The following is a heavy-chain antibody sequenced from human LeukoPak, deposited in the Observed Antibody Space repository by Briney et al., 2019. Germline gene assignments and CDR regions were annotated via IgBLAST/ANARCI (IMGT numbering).Heavy chain of an antibody. J-gene: IGHJ5*02. CDR2: IYYSGST. Sequence: GSLRLSCAASGFTFSTYAMSWVRQPPGKGLEWIGYIYYSGSTNYNPSLKSRVTISVDTSKNQFSLKLSSVTAADTAVYYCARDPGNDFWSGYGIDPWGQGTLVTVSS. D-gene: IGHD3-3*01. V-gene: IGHV4-59*01. CDR3: ARDPGNDFWSGYGIDP. CDR1: GFTFSTYA.